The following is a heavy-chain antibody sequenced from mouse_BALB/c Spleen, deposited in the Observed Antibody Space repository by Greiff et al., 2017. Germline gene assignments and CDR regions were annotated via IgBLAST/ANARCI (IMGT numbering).Heavy chain of an antibody. CDR2: IWSGGST. CDR3: ARNRAGIPMDY. V-gene: IGHV2-2*02. D-gene: IGHD3-3*01. J-gene: IGHJ4*01. Sequence: VKLMESGPGLVAPSQSLSITCTVSGFSLTSYGVHWVRQSPGKGLEWLGVIWSGGSTDYNAAFISRLSISKDNSKSQVFFKMNSLQANDTAIYYCARNRAGIPMDYWGQGTSVTVSS. CDR1: GFSLTSYG.